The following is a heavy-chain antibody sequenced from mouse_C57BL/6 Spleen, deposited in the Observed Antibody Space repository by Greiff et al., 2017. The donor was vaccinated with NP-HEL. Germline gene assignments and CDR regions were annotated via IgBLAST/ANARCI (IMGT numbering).Heavy chain of an antibody. CDR1: GFTFSSYG. CDR3: ARQRDYGSTYYFDY. D-gene: IGHD1-1*01. CDR2: ISSGGSYT. V-gene: IGHV5-6*01. Sequence: EVQGVESGGDLVKPGGSLKLSCAASGFTFSSYGMSWVRQTPDKRLEWVATISSGGSYTYYPDSVKGRFTISRDNAKNTLYLQMSSLKSEDTAMYYCARQRDYGSTYYFDYWGQGTTLTVSS. J-gene: IGHJ2*01.